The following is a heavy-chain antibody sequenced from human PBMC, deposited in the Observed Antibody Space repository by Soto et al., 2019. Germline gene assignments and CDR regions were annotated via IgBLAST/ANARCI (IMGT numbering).Heavy chain of an antibody. J-gene: IGHJ6*02. CDR1: GFTFSDYY. Sequence: QVQLVESGGGLVKPGGSLRLSCTASGFTFSDYYMTWIRQAPGKGLEWLSYISSGGITIYYADSVKGRFTVSRDNAKNSMYLQMNTLRVEDTAVYYGAGDLGIYYGMDVWGQGTTVTVSS. CDR3: AGDLGIYYGMDV. V-gene: IGHV3-11*01. CDR2: ISSGGITI. D-gene: IGHD7-27*01.